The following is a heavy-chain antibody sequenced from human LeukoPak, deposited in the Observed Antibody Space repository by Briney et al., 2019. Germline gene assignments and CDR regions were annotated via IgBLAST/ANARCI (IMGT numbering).Heavy chain of an antibody. Sequence: ASVKVSCKASGYTFTGYYMHWVRQAPGQGLEWMGWINPNSGGTNYAQKFQGRATMTRDTSISTAYMELSRLRSDDTAVYYCARSVLLWFGELPYDYWGQGTLVTVSS. V-gene: IGHV1-2*02. D-gene: IGHD3-10*01. CDR1: GYTFTGYY. CDR2: INPNSGGT. CDR3: ARSVLLWFGELPYDY. J-gene: IGHJ4*02.